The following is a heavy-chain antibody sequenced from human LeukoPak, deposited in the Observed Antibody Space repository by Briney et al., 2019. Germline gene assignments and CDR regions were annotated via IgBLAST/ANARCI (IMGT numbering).Heavy chain of an antibody. D-gene: IGHD6-13*01. Sequence: PGGSLRLSCAASGFTFSSYSMNWVRQAPGKGLEWVSPISSSSSYIYYADSVKGRFTISRDNDKNSLYLQMNSMRAKERAGNNGAKNGMEAAGREADNYYYMAVWGKGPTVTVSS. CDR1: GFTFSSYS. V-gene: IGHV3-21*01. CDR2: ISSSSSYI. CDR3: AKNGMEAAGREADNYYYMAV. J-gene: IGHJ6*03.